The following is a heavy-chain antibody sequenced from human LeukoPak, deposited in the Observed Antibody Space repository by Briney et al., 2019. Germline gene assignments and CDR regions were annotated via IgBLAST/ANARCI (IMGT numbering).Heavy chain of an antibody. Sequence: SGTLSLTCAVSGGSIISGNWWSWVRQSPGKGLEWIGEVYRSGSTNFNPSLKSRVTISVDTSKNQFSLKLSSVTAADTAVYYCASSFRGYSYYRFDYWGQGTLVTVSS. CDR2: VYRSGST. CDR1: GGSIISGNW. J-gene: IGHJ4*02. D-gene: IGHD5-18*01. V-gene: IGHV4-4*02. CDR3: ASSFRGYSYYRFDY.